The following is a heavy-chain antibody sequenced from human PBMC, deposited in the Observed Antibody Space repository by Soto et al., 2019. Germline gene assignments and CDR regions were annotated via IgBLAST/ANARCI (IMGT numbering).Heavy chain of an antibody. J-gene: IGHJ4*02. V-gene: IGHV4-61*01. CDR3: ERAYMTTGPPFFDY. D-gene: IGHD4-17*01. CDR2: IYYSGST. Sequence: QVQLQESGPGLVKPSETLSLTCTVSGGSVSSGSYYWSWIRQPPGKGLEWIGYIYYSGSTNYNPSLKRRLTISVDTSKTQFSLKLSSVTAADPAVYYCERAYMTTGPPFFDYWGQGTLVTVSS. CDR1: GGSVSSGSYY.